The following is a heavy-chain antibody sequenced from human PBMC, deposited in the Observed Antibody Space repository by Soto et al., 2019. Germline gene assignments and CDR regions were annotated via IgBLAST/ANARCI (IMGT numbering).Heavy chain of an antibody. CDR2: IYPSVSS. J-gene: IGHJ4*02. D-gene: IGHD1-1*01. V-gene: IGHV4-38-2*02. CDR1: GFAISRGYY. Sequence: SETLSLTCSVSGFAISRGYYWSWVRQPPGKGLEWIGSIYPSVSSYHNPSLATRLRLSIDTSKNQFTINLTSVTAADTALYFCAREKVGTTFFDNWGQGIQVTVSS. CDR3: AREKVGTTFFDN.